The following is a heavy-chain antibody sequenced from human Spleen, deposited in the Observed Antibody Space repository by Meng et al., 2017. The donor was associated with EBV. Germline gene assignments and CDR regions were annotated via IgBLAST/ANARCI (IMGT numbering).Heavy chain of an antibody. CDR3: ARGCSSTNRNSDFDY. V-gene: IGHV4-34*01. D-gene: IGHD2-2*01. CDR1: GESFSDNY. CDR2: SDHTGGT. J-gene: IGHJ4*02. Sequence: VWLQQWGAGLFGPSETLSPTCAVYGESFSDNYWSWIRQSPGKGLEWIGESDHTGGTNYNPSLMSRVTISVDTSKNQFSLNLNSVTAADTAVYYCARGCSSTNRNSDFDYWGQGTLVTVSS.